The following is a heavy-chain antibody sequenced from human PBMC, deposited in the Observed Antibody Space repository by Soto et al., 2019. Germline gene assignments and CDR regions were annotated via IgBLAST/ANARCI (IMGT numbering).Heavy chain of an antibody. CDR2: IYYSGST. CDR1: GGSISSSSYY. Sequence: PSETLSLTCTVSGGSISSSSYYWGWIRQPPGKGLEWIGSIYYSGSTYYNPSLKSRVTISVDTSKNQFPLKLSSVTAADTAVYYCARTMTRFLEWSRNYYYYMDVWGKGTTVTVSS. V-gene: IGHV4-39*01. D-gene: IGHD3-3*01. J-gene: IGHJ6*03. CDR3: ARTMTRFLEWSRNYYYYMDV.